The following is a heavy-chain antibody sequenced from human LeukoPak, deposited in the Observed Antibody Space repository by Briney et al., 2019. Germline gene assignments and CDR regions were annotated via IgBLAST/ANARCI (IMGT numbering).Heavy chain of an antibody. CDR2: INHSGST. CDR3: ARGAPKEIQLWLRLRGVAFDI. V-gene: IGHV4-34*01. Sequence: PSETLSLTCAVYGGSFSGYYWSWIRQPPGKGLEWIGEINHSGSTNYNPSLKSRVTISVGTSKNQFSLKLNSVTAADTAVYYCARGAPKEIQLWLRLRGVAFDIWGQGTMVTVSS. D-gene: IGHD5-18*01. J-gene: IGHJ3*02. CDR1: GGSFSGYY.